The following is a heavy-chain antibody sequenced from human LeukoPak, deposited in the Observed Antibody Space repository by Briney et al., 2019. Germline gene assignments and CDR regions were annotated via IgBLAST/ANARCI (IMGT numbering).Heavy chain of an antibody. CDR1: GFTFSSYA. D-gene: IGHD5-12*01. Sequence: PGGSLRLSCAASGFTFSSYAMSWVRQAPGKGLEWVSAISGSGGSTYYADSVKGRFTISRDNAKNSVFLQINSLRAEDTAVYYCAREDGYNTMNHWGQGTLVTVSS. CDR2: ISGSGGST. CDR3: AREDGYNTMNH. V-gene: IGHV3-23*01. J-gene: IGHJ5*02.